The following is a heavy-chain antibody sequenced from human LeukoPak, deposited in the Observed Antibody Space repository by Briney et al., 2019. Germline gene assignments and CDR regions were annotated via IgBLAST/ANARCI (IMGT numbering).Heavy chain of an antibody. D-gene: IGHD6-13*01. CDR2: ISYDGSNK. J-gene: IGHJ6*04. CDR1: GFTFSSYA. Sequence: GRSLRLSCAASGFTFSSYAMHWVRQAPGKGLEWVAVISYDGSNKYYADSVKGRFTISRDNSKNTLYLQMNSLRAEDTAVYYCARPTTGSSWSNPYYYYGVDVWGKGTTVTVSS. V-gene: IGHV3-30*04. CDR3: ARPTTGSSWSNPYYYYGVDV.